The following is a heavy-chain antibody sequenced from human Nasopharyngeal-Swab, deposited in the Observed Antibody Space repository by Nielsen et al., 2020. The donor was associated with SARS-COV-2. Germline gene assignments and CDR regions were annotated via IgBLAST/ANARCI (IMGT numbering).Heavy chain of an antibody. J-gene: IGHJ5*02. Sequence: GESLKTSCAASGFTFSSYSMNWVRQAPGKGLEWISSISSTTPYIYYADSVKGRFTISRDNAKNSLYLQMNFLRVEDTAMYYCARDTGGPPNYFDPWGQGTLVTVSS. V-gene: IGHV3-21*01. CDR1: GFTFSSYS. D-gene: IGHD1-7*01. CDR3: ARDTGGPPNYFDP. CDR2: ISSTTPYI.